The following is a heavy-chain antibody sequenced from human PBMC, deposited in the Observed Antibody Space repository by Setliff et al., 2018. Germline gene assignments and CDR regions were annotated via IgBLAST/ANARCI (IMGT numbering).Heavy chain of an antibody. V-gene: IGHV3-11*01. Sequence: LSLSCSASGFTFGDYYMSWVRQAPGKGLEWVSYISGSGSTTYYADSVKGRFTISRDNAKNSLFLQMNSLRAEDTAVYYCTTDSMFYFDSSGHHVLDYWGQGTLVTVS. D-gene: IGHD3-22*01. CDR1: GFTFGDYY. CDR3: TTDSMFYFDSSGHHVLDY. J-gene: IGHJ4*02. CDR2: ISGSGSTT.